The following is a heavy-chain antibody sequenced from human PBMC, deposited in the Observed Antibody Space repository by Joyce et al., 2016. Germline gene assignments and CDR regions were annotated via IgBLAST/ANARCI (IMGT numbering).Heavy chain of an antibody. CDR3: ARGSSALTYFDF. CDR2: INACNGNT. Sequence: QVQLVQSGAEVKKPGASVKVSCKASGYTFTGHTIHWVRQAPGQSLEWMGLINACNGNTRFSQKFQGRVTVSRDTSANTAYMEVSSLRSEDTAVYYWARGSSALTYFDFWGQGTLVTVSS. V-gene: IGHV1-3*01. CDR1: GYTFTGHT. D-gene: IGHD3-10*01. J-gene: IGHJ4*02.